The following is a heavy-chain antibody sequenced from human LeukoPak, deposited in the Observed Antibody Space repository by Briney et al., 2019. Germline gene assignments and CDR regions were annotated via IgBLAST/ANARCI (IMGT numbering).Heavy chain of an antibody. J-gene: IGHJ5*02. CDR1: GFTFDDYA. D-gene: IGHD3-3*01. CDR3: AKDISNYDFWSGFYT. Sequence: PGGSLRLSCAASGFTFDDYAMHWVRQAPGKGLEWVSLISGDGGSTYYADSVKGRFTISRGNSKNSLYLQMNSLRTEDTALYYCAKDISNYDFWSGFYTWGQGTLVTVSS. CDR2: ISGDGGST. V-gene: IGHV3-43*02.